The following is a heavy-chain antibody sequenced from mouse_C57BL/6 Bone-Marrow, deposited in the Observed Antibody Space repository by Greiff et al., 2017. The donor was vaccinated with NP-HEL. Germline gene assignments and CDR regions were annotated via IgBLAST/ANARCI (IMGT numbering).Heavy chain of an antibody. CDR2: IYPSDSET. CDR3: ARSIVTTVVEDY. D-gene: IGHD1-1*01. J-gene: IGHJ2*01. CDR1: GYTFTSYW. V-gene: IGHV1-61*01. Sequence: VQLQQSGAELVRPGSSVKLSCKASGYTFTSYWMDWVKQRPGQGLEWIGNIYPSDSETHYNQKFKDKATLTVDKSSSTAYMQLSSLTSEDSAVYYCARSIVTTVVEDYWGQGTTLTVSS.